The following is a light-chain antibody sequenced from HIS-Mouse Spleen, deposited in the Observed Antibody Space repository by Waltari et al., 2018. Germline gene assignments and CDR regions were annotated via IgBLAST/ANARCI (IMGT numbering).Light chain of an antibody. CDR2: KDS. V-gene: IGLV3-25*03. Sequence: SYELTQPPSVSVSPGQTARITRSGCALPKQFASWYQQKPGQAPVLVIYKDSERPSGIPERFSGSSSGTTVTLTISGVQAEDEADYYCQSADSSGTYVVFGGGTKLTVL. CDR1: ALPKQF. CDR3: QSADSSGTYVV. J-gene: IGLJ2*01.